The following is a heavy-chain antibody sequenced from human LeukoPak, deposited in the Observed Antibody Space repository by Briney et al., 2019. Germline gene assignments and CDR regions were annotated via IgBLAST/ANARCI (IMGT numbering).Heavy chain of an antibody. J-gene: IGHJ2*01. V-gene: IGHV1-18*04. D-gene: IGHD4-17*01. CDR3: AREHGDYVPYFDL. CDR2: ISAYNGKT. CDR1: GYTFTSYG. Sequence: AAVKVSCKASGYTFTSYGISWVGQAPGQGGEGMGGISAYNGKTNYAQKLQGRVTITTDTSTSTAYMELRSLRSDDTAVYYCAREHGDYVPYFDLWGRGTLVTVSS.